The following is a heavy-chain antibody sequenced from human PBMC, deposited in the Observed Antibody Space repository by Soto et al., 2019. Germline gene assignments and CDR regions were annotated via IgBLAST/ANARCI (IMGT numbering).Heavy chain of an antibody. D-gene: IGHD3-10*01. V-gene: IGHV3-53*01. CDR3: ARDRRRGDYYGSGSYLWYYYYGMDV. J-gene: IGHJ6*02. CDR1: RFTVSSNY. CDR2: IYSGGST. Sequence: GGSLRLSCAASRFTVSSNYMSWVRQAPGKGLEWVSVIYSGGSTYYADSVKGRFTISRDNSKNTLYLQMNSLRAEDTAVYYCARDRRRGDYYGSGSYLWYYYYGMDVWGQGTTVTVSS.